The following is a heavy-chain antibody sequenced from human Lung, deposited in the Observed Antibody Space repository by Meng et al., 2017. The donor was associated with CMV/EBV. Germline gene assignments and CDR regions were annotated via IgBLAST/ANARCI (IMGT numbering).Heavy chain of an antibody. CDR3: ASFPPPGKQWLVTDY. J-gene: IGHJ4*02. Sequence: GLLQESGPGLVKPSGTLSLTCAGSGGSISSSNWWSWVRQPPGKGLEWIGEIYHSGSTNYNPSLKSRVTISVDKSKNQFSLKLSSVTAADTAVYYCASFPPPGKQWLVTDYWGQGTLVTVSS. CDR1: GGSISSSNW. D-gene: IGHD6-19*01. V-gene: IGHV4-4*02. CDR2: IYHSGST.